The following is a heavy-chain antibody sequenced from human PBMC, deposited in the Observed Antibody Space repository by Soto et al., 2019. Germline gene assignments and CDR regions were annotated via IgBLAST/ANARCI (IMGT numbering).Heavy chain of an antibody. V-gene: IGHV4-34*01. D-gene: IGHD5-18*01. CDR3: ARIRVSYGSDSRCAFDI. CDR1: GGSFSGYY. CDR2: INHSGST. J-gene: IGHJ3*02. Sequence: SETLSLTCAVYGGSFSGYYWSWIRQPPGKGLEWIGEINHSGSTNYNPSLKSRVTISVDTSKNQFSLKLSSVTAADTAVYYCARIRVSYGSDSRCAFDIWGQGTMVPVSS.